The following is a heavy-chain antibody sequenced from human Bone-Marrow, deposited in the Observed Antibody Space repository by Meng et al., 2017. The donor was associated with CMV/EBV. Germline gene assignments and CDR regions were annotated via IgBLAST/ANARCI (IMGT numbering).Heavy chain of an antibody. D-gene: IGHD3-3*01. V-gene: IGHV4-39*07. CDR1: GGSISSSSYY. J-gene: IGHJ4*02. Sequence: SETLSLTCTVSGGSISSSSYYWGWIRQPPGKGLEWIGSIYYSGSTYYNPSLKCRVTITVDTSKNQFSLKLSSVTAADTAVYYCATQAPGRDFWRGPPDYWGQGTLVTVSS. CDR2: IYYSGST. CDR3: ATQAPGRDFWRGPPDY.